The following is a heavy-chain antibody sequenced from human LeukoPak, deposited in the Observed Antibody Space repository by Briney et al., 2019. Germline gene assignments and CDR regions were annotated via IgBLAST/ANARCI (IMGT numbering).Heavy chain of an antibody. Sequence: PGGSLRLSCAASGFTFSSYSMNWVRQAPGKGLEWVSSISSSSSYIYYADSVKGRFTISRDNAKNSLYLQMNSLRAEDTAVYYCASVPTYYYDSSGYPVGYFDYWGQGTLVTVSS. V-gene: IGHV3-21*01. J-gene: IGHJ4*02. CDR3: ASVPTYYYDSSGYPVGYFDY. CDR2: ISSSSSYI. CDR1: GFTFSSYS. D-gene: IGHD3-22*01.